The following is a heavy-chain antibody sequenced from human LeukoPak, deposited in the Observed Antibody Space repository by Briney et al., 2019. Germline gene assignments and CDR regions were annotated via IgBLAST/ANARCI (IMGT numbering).Heavy chain of an antibody. J-gene: IGHJ4*02. V-gene: IGHV4-59*01. D-gene: IGHD3-3*01. CDR1: GGSINNYY. CDR2: IYYTGIT. CDR3: ARASSTPGSGYYPFDY. Sequence: SETLSLTCIVSGGSINNYYWSWVRQSPGRRLEWIGYIYYTGITNYNPSLRSRVILSVDTSKNQFSLKLRSATAADTAVYFCARASSTPGSGYYPFDYWGQGTLVTVSS.